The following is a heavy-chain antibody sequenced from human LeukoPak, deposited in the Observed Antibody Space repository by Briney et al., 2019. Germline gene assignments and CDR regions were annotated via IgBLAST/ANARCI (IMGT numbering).Heavy chain of an antibody. CDR2: ISSSSSYI. J-gene: IGHJ4*02. Sequence: GGSLRLSCAASGFTFSSHSMNWVRQAPGKGLEWVSSISSSSSYIYYADSVKGRFTISRDNAKNSLYLQMNSLRAEDTAVYCCARVVEQQLVRWGQGTLVTVSS. CDR3: ARVVEQQLVR. D-gene: IGHD6-13*01. V-gene: IGHV3-21*01. CDR1: GFTFSSHS.